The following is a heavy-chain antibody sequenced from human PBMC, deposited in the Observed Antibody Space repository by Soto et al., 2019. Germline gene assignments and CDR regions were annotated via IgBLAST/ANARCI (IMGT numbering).Heavy chain of an antibody. CDR3: ATRKGVNEPSDYYYGMDV. CDR1: GYTLTELS. V-gene: IGHV1-24*01. J-gene: IGHJ6*02. CDR2: FDPEDGET. Sequence: ASVKVSCKVSGYTLTELSMHWVRQAPGKGLEWMGGFDPEDGETIYAQKFQGRVTMTEDTSTDTAYMELSSLRSEDTAVYYCATRKGVNEPSDYYYGMDVWRQGTTGTFS. D-gene: IGHD1-1*01.